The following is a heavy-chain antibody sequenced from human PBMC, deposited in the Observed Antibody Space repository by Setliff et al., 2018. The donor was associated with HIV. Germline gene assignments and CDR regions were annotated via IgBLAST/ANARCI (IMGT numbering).Heavy chain of an antibody. Sequence: VSCKASGYTFTHSDINWVRQAPGQGLEWMGWMNPKSGNTGYAQKFQGRVTMTSNTFIGTAYMELNSLTSDDTAVYYCARGHLDYDYWEDILGNWFDPWGQGTLVTVSS. CDR3: ARGHLDYDYWEDILGNWFDP. CDR1: GYTFTHSD. V-gene: IGHV1-8*02. D-gene: IGHD3-3*01. CDR2: MNPKSGNT. J-gene: IGHJ5*02.